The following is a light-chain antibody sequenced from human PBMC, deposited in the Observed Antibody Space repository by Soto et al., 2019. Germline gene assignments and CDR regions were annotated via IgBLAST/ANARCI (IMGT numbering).Light chain of an antibody. J-gene: IGLJ1*01. CDR1: SSDVGGYNY. CDR2: DVS. Sequence: QSALPQPASVSGSPGQSITISCTGTSSDVGGYNYVSWYQQHPGKAPKFMIYDVSNRPSGVSTRFSGSKSGNTASLTISGLQAEDEADYYCNSYTTSNTRQIVFGTGTKVTVL. CDR3: NSYTTSNTRQIV. V-gene: IGLV2-14*01.